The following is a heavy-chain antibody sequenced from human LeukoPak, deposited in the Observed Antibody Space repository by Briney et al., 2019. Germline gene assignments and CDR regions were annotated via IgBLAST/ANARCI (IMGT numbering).Heavy chain of an antibody. Sequence: GGSLRLSCAASGFTFSSYSMNWVRQAPGKGLEWVSAISGSGGSTYYADSVKGRFTISRDNSKNTLYLQMNSLRAEDTAVYYCAKDPSGAAAGIENWFDPWGQGTLVTVSS. CDR3: AKDPSGAAAGIENWFDP. CDR2: ISGSGGST. CDR1: GFTFSSYS. J-gene: IGHJ5*02. D-gene: IGHD6-13*01. V-gene: IGHV3-23*01.